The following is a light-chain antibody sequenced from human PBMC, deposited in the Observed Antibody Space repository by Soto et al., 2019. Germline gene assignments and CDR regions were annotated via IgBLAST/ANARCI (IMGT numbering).Light chain of an antibody. Sequence: EIVLTQSPGTLSLSPGERATLSCRASQSVSSNYLAWYRRKPGQAPRLLIYGASTRATGIPGRFSGSGSGTDFTLTITRLEPEDFAVYYCQQYGSSPPTFGQGTKVEFK. CDR3: QQYGSSPPT. V-gene: IGKV3-20*01. J-gene: IGKJ1*01. CDR1: QSVSSNY. CDR2: GAS.